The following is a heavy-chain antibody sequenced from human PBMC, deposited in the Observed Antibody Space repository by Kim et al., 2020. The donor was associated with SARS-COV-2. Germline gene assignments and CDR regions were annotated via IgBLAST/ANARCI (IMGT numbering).Heavy chain of an antibody. CDR3: ARESSSGGYYDGMDV. Sequence: GGSLRLSCAASGFTLSSYWMSLVRQAPGKGLEWGANIKKDGSEKYYVDSVKGRFTISRDNAKNSLYLQMKSLRAEDTDVYYCARESSSGGYYDGMDVWGQGATVTVSS. V-gene: IGHV3-7*01. D-gene: IGHD6-25*01. J-gene: IGHJ6*02. CDR1: GFTLSSYW. CDR2: IKKDGSEK.